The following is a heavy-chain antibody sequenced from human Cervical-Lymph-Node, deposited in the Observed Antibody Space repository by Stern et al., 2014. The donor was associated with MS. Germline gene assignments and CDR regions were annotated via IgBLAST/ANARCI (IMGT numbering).Heavy chain of an antibody. CDR2: IYNSGAT. Sequence: QVQLGQSGPGLVKPSQTLSLTCTVSGDSITSGGHYWSWIRQHPGKGLEWIGYIYNSGATFYNPSLKGRVTISLDTSKNQFSLQLSSVTAADTAIYYCASRWSGTYYGQNWFDPWGQGILVTVST. CDR1: GDSITSGGHY. CDR3: ASRWSGTYYGQNWFDP. V-gene: IGHV4-31*03. D-gene: IGHD1-26*01. J-gene: IGHJ5*02.